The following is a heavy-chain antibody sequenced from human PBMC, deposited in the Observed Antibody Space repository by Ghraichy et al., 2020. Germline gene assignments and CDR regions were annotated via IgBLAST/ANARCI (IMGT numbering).Heavy chain of an antibody. CDR1: GFTVSSNY. Sequence: GGSLRLSCAASGFTVSSNYMSWVRQAPGKGLEWVSVIYSGGSTYYADSVKGRFTISRDNSKNTLYLQMNSLRAEDTAVYYCARDFRIAVAGDPENWFDPWGQGTLVTVSS. CDR2: IYSGGST. J-gene: IGHJ5*02. V-gene: IGHV3-66*02. D-gene: IGHD6-19*01. CDR3: ARDFRIAVAGDPENWFDP.